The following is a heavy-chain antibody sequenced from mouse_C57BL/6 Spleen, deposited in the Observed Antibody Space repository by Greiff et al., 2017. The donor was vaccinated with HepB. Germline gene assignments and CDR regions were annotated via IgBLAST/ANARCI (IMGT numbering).Heavy chain of an antibody. V-gene: IGHV3-6*01. J-gene: IGHJ4*01. CDR1: GYSITSGYY. Sequence: EVQLKESGPGLVKPSQSLSLTCSVTGYSITSGYYWNWIRQFPGNKLEWMGYISYDGSNNYNPSLKNRISITRDTSKNQFFLKLNSVTTEDTATYYCASYLTYAMDYWGQGTSVTVSS. CDR3: ASYLTYAMDY. CDR2: ISYDGSN. D-gene: IGHD2-1*01.